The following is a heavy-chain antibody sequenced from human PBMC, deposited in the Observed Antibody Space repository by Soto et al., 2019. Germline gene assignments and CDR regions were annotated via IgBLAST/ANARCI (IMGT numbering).Heavy chain of an antibody. V-gene: IGHV3-53*02. CDR1: GFTVSSNY. D-gene: IGHD3-10*01. CDR3: ARDYYGSGSYLVYYYGMDV. J-gene: IGHJ6*02. CDR2: IYSGGST. Sequence: EVQLVETGGGLIQPGGSLRLSCAASGFTVSSNYMSWVRQAPGKGLEWVSVIYSGGSTYYADSVKGRFTISRDNAKNTLYLQMNRLRADDTAVYYCARDYYGSGSYLVYYYGMDVWGHGTKVTVSS.